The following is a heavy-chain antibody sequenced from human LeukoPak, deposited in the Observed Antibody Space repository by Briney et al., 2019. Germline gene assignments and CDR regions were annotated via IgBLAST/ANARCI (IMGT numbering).Heavy chain of an antibody. Sequence: SVKVSCKASGFTFTAYWMHWVRQAPGQGLEWMGGIIPIFGTANYAQKFQGRVTITADESTSTAYMELSSLRSEDTAVYYCASGGFGGNDAFDIWGQGTMVTVSS. J-gene: IGHJ3*02. V-gene: IGHV1-69*13. CDR2: IIPIFGTA. CDR1: GFTFTAYW. D-gene: IGHD3-16*01. CDR3: ASGGFGGNDAFDI.